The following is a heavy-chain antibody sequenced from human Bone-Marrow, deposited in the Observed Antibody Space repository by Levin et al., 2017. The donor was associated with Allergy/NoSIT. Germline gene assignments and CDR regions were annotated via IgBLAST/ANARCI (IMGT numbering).Heavy chain of an antibody. Sequence: GESLKISCAASGFNFRTYDMHWVRQAPGKGLEWVAVISSDGSNNNYADSVMGRLTISRDNPANTLYLQINSLTGDDTAVYFCVREGKRGYFDYWGQGTLLTVSS. CDR3: VREGKRGYFDY. CDR1: GFNFRTYD. J-gene: IGHJ4*02. CDR2: ISSDGSNN. V-gene: IGHV3-30*14.